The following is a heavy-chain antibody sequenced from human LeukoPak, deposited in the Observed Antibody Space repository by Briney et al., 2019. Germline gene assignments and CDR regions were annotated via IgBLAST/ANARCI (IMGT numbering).Heavy chain of an antibody. D-gene: IGHD5-18*01. V-gene: IGHV1-69*04. CDR3: ARDSSTVDTAMVGGYYFDY. CDR1: GGTFSNYA. J-gene: IGHJ4*02. CDR2: IIPMLDIT. Sequence: SVKVSCKASGGTFSNYAISWVRRAPGQGLEWMGRIIPMLDITNYAQKFQGRVSITADKSTSTAYMELSSLRSDDTAVYYCARDSSTVDTAMVGGYYFDYWGQGTLVTVSS.